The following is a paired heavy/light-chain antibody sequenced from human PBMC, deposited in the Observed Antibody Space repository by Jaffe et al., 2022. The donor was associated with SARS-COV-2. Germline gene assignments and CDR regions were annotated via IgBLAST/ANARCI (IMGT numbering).Light chain of an antibody. J-gene: IGLJ1*01. CDR2: NND. V-gene: IGLV1-44*01. Sequence: QSVLTQPPSASGTPGQRVTISCSGSSSNIGSNTVNWYQQLPGAAPKLLIYNNDQRPSGVPDRFSGSKSGTSASLAISGLQSEDEADYYCAAWDDSLNGRFVFGTGTKVTVL. CDR3: AAWDDSLNGRFV. CDR1: SSNIGSNT.
Heavy chain of an antibody. J-gene: IGHJ4*02. CDR3: TRASESYSGIDY. CDR1: GFTFSSYS. V-gene: IGHV3-48*01. Sequence: EVQLVESGGGLVQPGGSLRLSCAASGFTFSSYSMNWVRQAPGKGLEWVSYIGISSSTIYSADSVKGRFTISRDNARNSLYLQMNSLRPEDTAVYYCTRASESYSGIDYWGQGTLVTVSS. CDR2: IGISSSTI. D-gene: IGHD1-26*01.